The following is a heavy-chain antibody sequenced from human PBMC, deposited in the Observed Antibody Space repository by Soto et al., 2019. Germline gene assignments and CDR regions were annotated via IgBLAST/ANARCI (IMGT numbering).Heavy chain of an antibody. V-gene: IGHV1-3*01. Sequence: ASVKVSCKASGYTFTSYAMHWVRQAPGQRLEWMGWINAGNGNTKYSQKFQGRVTITRDTSASTACMELSSLRSEDTAVYYCARALDIVVVPAAMLFDPWGQGTLVTVSS. CDR2: INAGNGNT. D-gene: IGHD2-2*01. J-gene: IGHJ5*02. CDR3: ARALDIVVVPAAMLFDP. CDR1: GYTFTSYA.